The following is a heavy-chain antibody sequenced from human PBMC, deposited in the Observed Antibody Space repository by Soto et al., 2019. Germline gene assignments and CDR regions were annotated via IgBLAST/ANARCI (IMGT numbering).Heavy chain of an antibody. CDR1: GYSFTSYW. CDR3: ARLYDSSGYYYYYYYGMDV. J-gene: IGHJ6*02. CDR2: IYPGDSDT. D-gene: IGHD3-22*01. V-gene: IGHV5-51*01. Sequence: GESMKNSCKGSGYSFTSYWIGWVSQMPGKGLEWMGIIYPGDSDTRYSPSFQGQVTISADKSISTAYLQWSSLKASDTAMYYCARLYDSSGYYYYYYYGMDVWGQGTTVTVSS.